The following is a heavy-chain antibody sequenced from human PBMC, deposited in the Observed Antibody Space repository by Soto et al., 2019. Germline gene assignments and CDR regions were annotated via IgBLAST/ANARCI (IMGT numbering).Heavy chain of an antibody. V-gene: IGHV3-30*18. CDR1: GFTFSSYG. Sequence: GGSLRLSCAASGFTFSSYGMHWVRQAPGKGLEWVAVISYDGSNKYYADSVKGRFTISRDNSKNTLYLQMNSLRAEDTAVYYCAKDLNYYWFDPWGQGTLVTVSS. CDR2: ISYDGSNK. CDR3: AKDLNYYWFDP. D-gene: IGHD4-4*01. J-gene: IGHJ5*02.